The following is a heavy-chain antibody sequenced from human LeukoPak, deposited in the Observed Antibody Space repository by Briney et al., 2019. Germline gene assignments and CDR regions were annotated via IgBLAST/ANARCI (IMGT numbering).Heavy chain of an antibody. V-gene: IGHV3-74*01. D-gene: IGHD4-17*01. Sequence: GGSLRLSCAASGFTFSSYWMHWVCQAPGKGLVWVSRINSDGSSTSYADSVKGRFTISRDNAKNTLYLQMNSLRAEDTAVYYCTSTVINLFDYWGQGTLVTVSS. CDR2: INSDGSST. J-gene: IGHJ4*02. CDR1: GFTFSSYW. CDR3: TSTVINLFDY.